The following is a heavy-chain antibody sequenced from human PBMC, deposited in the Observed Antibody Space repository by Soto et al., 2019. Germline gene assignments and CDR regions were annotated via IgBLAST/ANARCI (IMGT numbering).Heavy chain of an antibody. CDR2: IIPIFGTA. V-gene: IGHV1-69*13. CDR3: ARGEIDGYTQTPFDY. J-gene: IGHJ4*02. Sequence: ASVKVSCKASGGTFSSYAISWVRQAPGQGLEWMGGIIPIFGTANYAQKFQGRVTITADESTSTAYMELSSLRSEDTAVYYCARGEIDGYTQTPFDYCGQRTLVPVSA. D-gene: IGHD5-12*01. CDR1: GGTFSSYA.